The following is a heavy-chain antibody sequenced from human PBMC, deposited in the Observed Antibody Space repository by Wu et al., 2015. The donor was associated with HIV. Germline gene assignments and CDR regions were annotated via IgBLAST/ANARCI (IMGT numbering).Heavy chain of an antibody. J-gene: IGHJ6*02. CDR3: AREIFDYYAMDV. V-gene: IGHV1-69*05. CDR1: GGTFSNYA. D-gene: IGHD3-3*01. CDR2: IIPMFDTP. Sequence: VELVQSGAEVKQPGSSMKVSCKASGGTFSNYAISWVRQAPGQGLEWMGGIIPMFDTPNYAQRFQGRITIATDESSSTAYMELSGLRSDDTAVYYCAREIFDYYAMDVWGQGTTVTVSS.